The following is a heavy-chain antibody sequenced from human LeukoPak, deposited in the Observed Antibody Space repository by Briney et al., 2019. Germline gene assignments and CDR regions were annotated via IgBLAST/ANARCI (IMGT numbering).Heavy chain of an antibody. D-gene: IGHD2-2*01. CDR3: ARDRKGTWDIVVVPAAKNWFDP. V-gene: IGHV1-46*01. CDR1: GYTFTSYY. J-gene: IGHJ5*02. CDR2: TNPSGGST. Sequence: ASVKVSCKASGYTFTSYYMHWVRQAPGQGLEWMGITNPSGGSTSYAQKFQGRVTMTRDTSTSTVYMELSSLRSEDTAVYYCARDRKGTWDIVVVPAAKNWFDPWGQGTLVTVSS.